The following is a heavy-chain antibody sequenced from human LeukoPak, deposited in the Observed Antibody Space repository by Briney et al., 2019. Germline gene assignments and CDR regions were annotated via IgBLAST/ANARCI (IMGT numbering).Heavy chain of an antibody. Sequence: GRSLRLSCAASGFTFSSYGMHWVRQAPGKGLEWVAVISYDGSNKYYADSVKGRFTISRDNSKNTLYLQRNSLRAEDTAVYYCAKTRISGWFLRNYGMDVWGKGTTVTVSS. V-gene: IGHV3-30*18. CDR1: GFTFSSYG. CDR3: AKTRISGWFLRNYGMDV. J-gene: IGHJ6*04. CDR2: ISYDGSNK. D-gene: IGHD6-19*01.